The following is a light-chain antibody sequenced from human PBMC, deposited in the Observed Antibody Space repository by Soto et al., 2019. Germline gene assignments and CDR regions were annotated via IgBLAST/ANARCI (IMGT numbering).Light chain of an antibody. CDR1: SSNIGGNS. Sequence: QSVLTQPPSASGAPGKGISSPGSGSSSNIGGNSVSWYRQVPGTAPKLLIFSNHQRPSGVPDRFSGSKSGTSASLAISGLQSEDEADYYCSTWDDSLRGLVFGGGTKLTVL. CDR2: SNH. CDR3: STWDDSLRGLV. J-gene: IGLJ2*01. V-gene: IGLV1-44*01.